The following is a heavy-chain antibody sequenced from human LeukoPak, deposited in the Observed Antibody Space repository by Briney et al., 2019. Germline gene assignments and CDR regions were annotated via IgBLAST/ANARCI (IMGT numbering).Heavy chain of an antibody. D-gene: IGHD5-18*01. V-gene: IGHV4-34*01. CDR2: INHSGST. Sequence: PSETLSLTCAVYGGSFSGYYWSWIRQPPGKGLEWIGEINHSGSTNYNPSLKSRVTISVDTSKNQFSLKLSSVTAADTAVYYCARGRLDRGYSHGYGPILDYWGQGTLVTVSS. CDR1: GGSFSGYY. CDR3: ARGRLDRGYSHGYGPILDY. J-gene: IGHJ4*02.